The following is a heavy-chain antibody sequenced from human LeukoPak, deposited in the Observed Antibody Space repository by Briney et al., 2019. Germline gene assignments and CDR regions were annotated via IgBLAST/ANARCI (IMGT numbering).Heavy chain of an antibody. CDR2: INPNSGGT. CDR3: ARAAYFDWLPLDY. V-gene: IGHV1-2*02. D-gene: IGHD3-9*01. Sequence: ASVKVSCKASGYTFTGYYMHWVRQAPGQGLEWMGWINPNSGGTNYAQKFQGRVTMTRDTSISTAYMELSRLRSDDTAVYYCARAAYFDWLPLDYWGQGTLVTVSS. J-gene: IGHJ4*02. CDR1: GYTFTGYY.